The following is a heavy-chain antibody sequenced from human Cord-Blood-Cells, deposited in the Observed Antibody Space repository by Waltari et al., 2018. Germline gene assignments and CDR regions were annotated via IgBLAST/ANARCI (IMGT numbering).Heavy chain of an antibody. D-gene: IGHD6-19*01. CDR3: ARGIKQWLFDY. J-gene: IGHJ4*02. CDR2: IIPIVGTA. V-gene: IGHV1-69*01. Sequence: QVQLVQSGAEVKKPGYSVKVSCKASGATVSSYAISWVRQAPGQGVEWMGGIIPIVGTASDAQKYQGRVTITADESTSTAYMELSSLRSEDTAVYYCARGIKQWLFDYWGQGTLVTVSS. CDR1: GATVSSYA.